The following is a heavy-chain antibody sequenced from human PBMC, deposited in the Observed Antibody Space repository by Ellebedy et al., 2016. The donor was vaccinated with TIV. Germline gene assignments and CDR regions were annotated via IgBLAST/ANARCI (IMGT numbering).Heavy chain of an antibody. V-gene: IGHV3-7*03. J-gene: IGHJ4*02. CDR2: IKQDGSEK. CDR1: GFTFSIYW. Sequence: PGGSLRLSCAASGFTFSIYWMSWVRQAPGKGLECVANIKQDGSEKSYVDSVKGRFTISRDNAKNSLYLQMNSLRAEDTAVYYCASRSVYGYIRRSGYWGQGTLVTVSS. D-gene: IGHD5-18*01. CDR3: ASRSVYGYIRRSGY.